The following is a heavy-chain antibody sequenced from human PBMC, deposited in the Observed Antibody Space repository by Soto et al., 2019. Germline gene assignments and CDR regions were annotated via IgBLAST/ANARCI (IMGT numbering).Heavy chain of an antibody. CDR2: IYYSGST. D-gene: IGHD6-19*01. CDR3: ARDGGIAVAGGWFDP. Sequence: SETLSLTCTVSGGSISSYYWSWIRQPPGKGLEWIGYIYYSGSTNYNPSLKSRVTISVDTSKNQFSLKLSSVTAADTAVYYCARDGGIAVAGGWFDPWGQGTLVTVSS. V-gene: IGHV4-59*01. CDR1: GGSISSYY. J-gene: IGHJ5*02.